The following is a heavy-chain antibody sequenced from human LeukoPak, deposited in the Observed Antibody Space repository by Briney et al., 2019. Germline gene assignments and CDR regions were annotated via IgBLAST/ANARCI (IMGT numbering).Heavy chain of an antibody. D-gene: IGHD6-13*01. J-gene: IGHJ4*02. V-gene: IGHV3-23*01. Sequence: QPGGSLRLSCAASGFTFSSYAMSWVRQAPGKGLEGVSAISGSGGSTYYADSVKGRVTISRDNSENSLYLEMNSLRAEDTAVYYCAKHSLLAYYVDYGGQGTRVTVSS. CDR2: ISGSGGST. CDR1: GFTFSSYA. CDR3: AKHSLLAYYVDY.